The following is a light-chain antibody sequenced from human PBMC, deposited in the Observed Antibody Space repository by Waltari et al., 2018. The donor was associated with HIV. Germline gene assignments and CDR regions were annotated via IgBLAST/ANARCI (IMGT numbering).Light chain of an antibody. Sequence: VVTQEPSVTVSPGGTVTLPCSSDTGLLSTNNYPNWLQEKPGQAPKALIYSGVKPHPCTPPHISASRVGGNSTVTLSDVRPDDEGDYFCLLDYYGIYLFGGGTRLTVL. CDR2: SGV. J-gene: IGLJ2*01. CDR3: LLDYYGIYL. CDR1: TGLLSTNNY. V-gene: IGLV7-43*01.